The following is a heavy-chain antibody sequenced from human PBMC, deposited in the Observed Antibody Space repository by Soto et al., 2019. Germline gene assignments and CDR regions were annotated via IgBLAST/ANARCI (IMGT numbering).Heavy chain of an antibody. CDR2: INPSGGST. V-gene: IGHV1-46*01. D-gene: IGHD3-10*01. CDR1: GYTFTSYY. CDR3: ARAVLSMVRGEITFFDF. Sequence: ASVKVSCKASGYTFTSYYMPWVRPAPGQGLEWMVIINPSGGSTSYAQKFQGRVSMTADTSTTTAYMELSGLRSEDTAVYYCARAVLSMVRGEITFFDFWGQGTLVTVSS. J-gene: IGHJ4*02.